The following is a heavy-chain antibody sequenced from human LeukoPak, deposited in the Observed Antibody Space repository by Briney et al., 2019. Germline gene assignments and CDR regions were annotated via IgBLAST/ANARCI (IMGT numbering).Heavy chain of an antibody. CDR3: ASPALPTEDDAFDI. Sequence: SSETLSLTCTVSGGSISSYYWSWIRQPPGKGLEWIGYIYYSGSTNYNPSLKSRVTISVDTSKNQFSLKLSSVTAADTAVYYCASPALPTEDDAFDIWGQGTMVTVSS. D-gene: IGHD7-27*01. V-gene: IGHV4-59*01. CDR1: GGSISSYY. CDR2: IYYSGST. J-gene: IGHJ3*02.